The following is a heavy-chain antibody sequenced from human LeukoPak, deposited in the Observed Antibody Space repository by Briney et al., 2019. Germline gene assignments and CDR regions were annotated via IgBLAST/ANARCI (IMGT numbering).Heavy chain of an antibody. CDR1: GFTFSSYW. D-gene: IGHD2/OR15-2a*01. CDR2: SNSDGSVR. CDR3: ARDPSVNNAIGYNWFDH. V-gene: IGHV3-74*01. J-gene: IGHJ5*02. Sequence: GGSLRLSCATSGFTFSSYWMHWVRQAPGKGLVWVSRSNSDGSVRNYADSVEGRLIISRDNAKNTLYLQMNNLGVEDTAVYFCARDPSVNNAIGYNWFDHWGQGALVTVSS.